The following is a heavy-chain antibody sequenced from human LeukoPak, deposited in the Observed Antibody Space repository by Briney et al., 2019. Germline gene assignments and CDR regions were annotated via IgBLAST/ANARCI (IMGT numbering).Heavy chain of an antibody. D-gene: IGHD6-19*01. CDR3: ARDSYSSGSYYFDY. CDR1: GGSNSSYY. CDR2: IYYSGST. V-gene: IGHV4-59*01. J-gene: IGHJ4*02. Sequence: PSETLSLTCTVSGGSNSSYYWTWIRQPPGKGLEWIGYIYYSGSTNYNPSLKSRVTISVDTSKNQFSLKLSSVTAADAAVYYCARDSYSSGSYYFDYWGQGTLVTVSS.